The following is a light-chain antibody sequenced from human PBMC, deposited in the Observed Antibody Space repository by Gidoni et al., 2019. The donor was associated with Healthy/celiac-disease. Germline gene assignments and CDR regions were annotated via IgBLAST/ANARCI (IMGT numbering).Light chain of an antibody. CDR2: AAS. CDR1: QSISSY. Sequence: DIQMTQSPSSLSASVGDRVTITCRASQSISSYLNWYQQKPGKAPKLLIYAASSLQSGVPSRFSGSGSGTDFTLTISSLQPEDFATYYCQQSYRTFGQGTKEEIK. CDR3: QQSYRT. V-gene: IGKV1-39*01. J-gene: IGKJ1*01.